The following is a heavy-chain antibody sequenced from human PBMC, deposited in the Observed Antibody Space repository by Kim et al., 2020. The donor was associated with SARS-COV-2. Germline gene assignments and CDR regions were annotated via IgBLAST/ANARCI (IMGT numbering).Heavy chain of an antibody. D-gene: IGHD6-19*01. V-gene: IGHV4-4*02. CDR1: GGSISNTNW. Sequence: SETLSLTCAVSGGSISNTNWWTWVRQSPGKGLEWIGEIYHSGNTNYNPSLRSRVTISVDKSKNHFSLYLRSVTAADTAVYYCATGTSGWYLGSWGQGTLVTVSS. CDR3: ATGTSGWYLGS. J-gene: IGHJ4*02. CDR2: IYHSGNT.